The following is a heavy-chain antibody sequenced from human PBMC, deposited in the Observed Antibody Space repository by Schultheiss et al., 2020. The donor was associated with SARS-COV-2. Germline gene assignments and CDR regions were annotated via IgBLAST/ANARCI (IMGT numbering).Heavy chain of an antibody. V-gene: IGHV3-21*04. D-gene: IGHD3-3*01. CDR3: ARALYYDKYYFDY. Sequence: LSLTCTVSGGSISSYYWSWIRQPPGKGLEWVSSISSSSSYIYYADSVKGRFTISRDNAKNSLYLQMNSLRAEDTAVYYCARALYYDKYYFDYWGQGTLVTVSS. CDR1: GGSISSYY. J-gene: IGHJ4*02. CDR2: ISSSSSYI.